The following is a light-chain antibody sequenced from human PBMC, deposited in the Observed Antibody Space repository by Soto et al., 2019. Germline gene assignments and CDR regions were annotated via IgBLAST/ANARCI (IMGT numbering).Light chain of an antibody. CDR2: VAS. J-gene: IGKJ5*01. Sequence: EIVLTQSPGTLSLSPGERATLSCRASQSVSSSYLAWYQQKPGQAPRLRIYVASSRATGIPDRFSGSGSGTDFHLTISSLEPDDFAVYYCQQYGSSPLVTFGQGTRLEIK. CDR3: QQYGSSPLVT. CDR1: QSVSSSY. V-gene: IGKV3-20*01.